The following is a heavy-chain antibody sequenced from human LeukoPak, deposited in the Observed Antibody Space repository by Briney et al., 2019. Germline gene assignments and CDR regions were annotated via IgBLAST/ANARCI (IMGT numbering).Heavy chain of an antibody. V-gene: IGHV3-13*01. CDR1: GFTFSSYD. J-gene: IGHJ5*02. D-gene: IGHD3-16*01. CDR3: ARANDLGAFDP. Sequence: GGSLRLSCAASGFTFSSYDMHWVRHATGKGLEWVSAIGTAGDTYYPGSVKGRFTISRENAKNSLYLQMNSLRAGDTAVYYCARANDLGAFDPWGQGTLVTVSS. CDR2: IGTAGDT.